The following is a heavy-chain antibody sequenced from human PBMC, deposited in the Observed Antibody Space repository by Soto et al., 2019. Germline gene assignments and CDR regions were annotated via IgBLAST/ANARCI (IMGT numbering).Heavy chain of an antibody. Sequence: GGSLRLSCAASGFTLSSYVMSWVRQAPGKGVELVSALSGSGGSTYYADSVKGRFTISRDNSKNTLYLQMNSLRAEDTAVYYCAKGPSTPDGYNYFDYWGQGTLVTVSS. J-gene: IGHJ4*02. CDR2: LSGSGGST. D-gene: IGHD5-12*01. CDR3: AKGPSTPDGYNYFDY. CDR1: GFTLSSYV. V-gene: IGHV3-23*01.